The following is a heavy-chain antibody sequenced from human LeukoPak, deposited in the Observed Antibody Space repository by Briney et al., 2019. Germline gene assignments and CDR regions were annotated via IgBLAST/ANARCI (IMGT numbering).Heavy chain of an antibody. Sequence: SETLSLMCTVSGHSISSYYWSWLRRPPGKGREGFGYIYHRGSTNYKPSLKSRVTISVDTSKNQFSLKLSSVTAADTAVYYCARKVPGKIAAAGINWFDPWGQGTLVTVSS. CDR3: ARKVPGKIAAAGINWFDP. CDR2: IYHRGST. V-gene: IGHV4-59*12. D-gene: IGHD6-13*01. J-gene: IGHJ5*02. CDR1: GHSISSYY.